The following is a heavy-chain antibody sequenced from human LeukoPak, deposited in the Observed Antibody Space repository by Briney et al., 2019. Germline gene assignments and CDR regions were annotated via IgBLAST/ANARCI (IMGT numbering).Heavy chain of an antibody. J-gene: IGHJ5*02. CDR2: MNPNSGNT. CDR3: ARGYCSGGSCYSVYNWFDP. CDR1: GYTFTSYD. V-gene: IGHV1-8*01. Sequence: EASVKVSCEASGYTFTSYDINWVRQATGQGLEWMGWMNPNSGNTGYAQKFQGRVTMTRNTSISTAYMELSSLRSEDTAVYYCARGYCSGGSCYSVYNWFDPWGQGTLVTVSS. D-gene: IGHD2-15*01.